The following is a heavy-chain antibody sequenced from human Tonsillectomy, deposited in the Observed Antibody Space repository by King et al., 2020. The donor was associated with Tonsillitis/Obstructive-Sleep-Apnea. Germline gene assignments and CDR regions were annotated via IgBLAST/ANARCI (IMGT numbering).Heavy chain of an antibody. CDR1: GFTFRRSW. D-gene: IGHD6-19*01. Sequence: VQLVESGGGLVQPGGSLRLSCAASGFTFRRSWMSGVRQVPGKGLEWVANIKEGGCEKYYVDSVEGRFIISRDDAKNTVFLQMNSLRAEDTAVYYCAKTYSGWYGGDWGQGTLVTVSP. V-gene: IGHV3-7*01. J-gene: IGHJ4*02. CDR3: AKTYSGWYGGD. CDR2: IKEGGCEK.